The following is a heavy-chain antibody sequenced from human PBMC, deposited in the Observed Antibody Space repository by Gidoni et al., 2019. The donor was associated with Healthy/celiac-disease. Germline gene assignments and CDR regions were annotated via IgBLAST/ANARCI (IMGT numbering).Heavy chain of an antibody. CDR1: GFTFSSYA. D-gene: IGHD4-17*01. CDR2: ISGSGGST. CDR3: AKEGAYGDYFDY. V-gene: IGHV3-23*01. Sequence: EVQLLESGGGLVQPGGSLRLSCAASGFTFSSYAMSWVRQAPGKGLGWVSAISGSGGSTYYADSVKGRFTISRDNAKNTLYLQMNSQRAEDTAVYYCAKEGAYGDYFDYWGQGTLVTVSS. J-gene: IGHJ4*02.